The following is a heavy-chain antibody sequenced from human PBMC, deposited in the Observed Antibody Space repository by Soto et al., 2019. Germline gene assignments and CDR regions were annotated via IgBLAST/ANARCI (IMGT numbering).Heavy chain of an antibody. CDR2: IYSGGST. V-gene: IGHV3-53*01. D-gene: IGHD3-9*01. J-gene: IGHJ4*02. Sequence: PGGSLSLSCAASGFTVSSNYMSWVRQAPGKGLEWVSVIYSGGSTYYADSVKGRFTISRDNSKNTLYLQMNSLRAEDTAVYYCARALTRPTYFDYWGQGTLVTVSS. CDR3: ARALTRPTYFDY. CDR1: GFTVSSNY.